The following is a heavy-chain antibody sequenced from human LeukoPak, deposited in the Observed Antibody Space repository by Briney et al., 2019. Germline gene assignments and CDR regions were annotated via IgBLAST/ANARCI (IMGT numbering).Heavy chain of an antibody. CDR3: ARAYGSYSFDY. CDR2: GSYSGST. J-gene: IGHJ4*02. V-gene: IGHV4-59*01. Sequence: SETLSLTCTVSGGSMSSYYWNWIRQPPGKGLEWIGYGSYSGSTDYNPSLKSRVTISVDRSKNQFSLKLSSVTAADTAVYYCARAYGSYSFDYWGQGTLVTVSS. D-gene: IGHD1-26*01. CDR1: GGSMSSYY.